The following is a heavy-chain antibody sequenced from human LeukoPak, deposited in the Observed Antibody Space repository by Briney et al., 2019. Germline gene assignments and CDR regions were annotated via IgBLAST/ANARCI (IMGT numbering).Heavy chain of an antibody. CDR2: IYTSGST. CDR1: GGSISSYY. CDR3: ARHIVVVPAAIAGWFDP. Sequence: NPSETLSLTCTASGGSISSYYWSWIRQPPGKGLEWIGYIYTSGSTNYNPSLKSRVTISVDTSKNQFSLKLSSVTAADTAVYYCARHIVVVPAAIAGWFDPWGQGTLVTVSS. V-gene: IGHV4-4*09. J-gene: IGHJ5*02. D-gene: IGHD2-2*02.